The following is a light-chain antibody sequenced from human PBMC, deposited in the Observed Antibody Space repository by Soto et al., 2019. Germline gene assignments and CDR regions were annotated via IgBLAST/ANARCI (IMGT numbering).Light chain of an antibody. J-gene: IGLJ1*01. CDR3: ISYPSTPSYV. V-gene: IGLV2-14*01. CDR2: DVS. CDR1: SSDVGGYNY. Sequence: QSALTQPTSVSGSPGQSITISCTGTSSDVGGYNYVSWYQQHPGKAPKVIVYDVSNRPSGVSDRFSGSKSGNTASLTISGLQAEDEADYCCISYPSTPSYVFGTGTKLTVL.